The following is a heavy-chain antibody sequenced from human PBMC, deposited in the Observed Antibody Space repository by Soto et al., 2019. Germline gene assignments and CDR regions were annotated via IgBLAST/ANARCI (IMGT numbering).Heavy chain of an antibody. CDR2: ISGSGGST. V-gene: IGHV3-23*01. Sequence: PGGSLRLSCAASGFTFSSYAISWVRQSPGKGLEWVSAISGSGGSTYYADSVKGRFTISRDNSKNTLYLQMNSLRAEDTAVYYCAKGRELMVYAIWFDPWGQGTLVTVSS. J-gene: IGHJ5*02. CDR3: AKGRELMVYAIWFDP. D-gene: IGHD2-8*01. CDR1: GFTFSSYA.